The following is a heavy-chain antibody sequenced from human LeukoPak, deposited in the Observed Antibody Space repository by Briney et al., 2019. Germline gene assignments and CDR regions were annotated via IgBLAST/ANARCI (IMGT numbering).Heavy chain of an antibody. D-gene: IGHD1-26*01. Sequence: GGSLRLSCAASGLTFSSTWMHWVRQTPGKGLVWVSRIQSDGTTTYADSVRGRFTISRDNAKNTLYLQMNNLRAEDTAVYYCARDGSYKFDYWGQGTVVTVSS. V-gene: IGHV3-74*01. CDR1: GLTFSSTW. J-gene: IGHJ4*02. CDR2: IQSDGTT. CDR3: ARDGSYKFDY.